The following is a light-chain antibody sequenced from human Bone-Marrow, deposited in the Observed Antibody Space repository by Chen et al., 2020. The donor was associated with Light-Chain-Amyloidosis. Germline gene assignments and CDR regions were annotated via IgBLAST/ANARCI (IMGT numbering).Light chain of an antibody. CDR2: RDT. J-gene: IGLJ2*01. V-gene: IGLV3-25*03. Sequence: SHELTQPPSVSVSPGQTARIPCSGDDLPTKYAYWYQQKPGQAPVLVIHRDTERPSGISERFSGSSSGTTATLTISGVQAEDEADYHCQSADSSGTDEVIFGGGTKLTVL. CDR3: QSADSSGTDEVI. CDR1: DLPTKY.